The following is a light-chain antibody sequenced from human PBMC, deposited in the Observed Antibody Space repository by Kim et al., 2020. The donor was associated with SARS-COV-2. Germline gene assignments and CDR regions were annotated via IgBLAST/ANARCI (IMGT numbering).Light chain of an antibody. J-gene: IGKJ1*01. CDR3: QQTYTTPRT. CDR2: AAS. V-gene: IGKV1-39*01. CDR1: QSIRNY. Sequence: DIQMTPSLSSLSASVGDRVTISCRTSQSIRNYLNWYQEKPGKAPKLLIFAASSLQSGVPSRFGGSGSGTDFTLTISSLQPEDFATYYCQQTYTTPRTFGQGTKVDIK.